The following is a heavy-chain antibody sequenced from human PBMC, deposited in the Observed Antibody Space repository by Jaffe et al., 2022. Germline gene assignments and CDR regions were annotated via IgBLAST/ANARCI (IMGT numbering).Heavy chain of an antibody. Sequence: EVQLVESGGGLVQPGGSLRLSCAASGFTFSSYEMNWVRQAPGKGLEWVSYISSSGSTIYYADSVKGRFTISRDNAKNSLYLQMNSLRAEDTAVYYCARPFYCSSTSCYTPRYFQHWGQGTLVTVSS. CDR3: ARPFYCSSTSCYTPRYFQH. CDR1: GFTFSSYE. D-gene: IGHD2-2*02. V-gene: IGHV3-48*03. J-gene: IGHJ1*01. CDR2: ISSSGSTI.